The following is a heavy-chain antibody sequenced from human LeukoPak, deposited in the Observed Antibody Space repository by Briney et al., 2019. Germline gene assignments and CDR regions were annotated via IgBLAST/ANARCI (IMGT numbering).Heavy chain of an antibody. D-gene: IGHD3-9*01. CDR3: ARRYGDI. V-gene: IGHV1-2*06. CDR1: GYTFSVYY. CDR2: INPNSGAA. J-gene: IGHJ3*01. Sequence: ASVNVSCKASGYTFSVYYIQWVRQAPGQGLEWMGRINPNSGAANYTQIFQGRVTMTRDTSISTAYLELSSLNSDHTAVYYCARRYGDIWGQGTMVTVSS.